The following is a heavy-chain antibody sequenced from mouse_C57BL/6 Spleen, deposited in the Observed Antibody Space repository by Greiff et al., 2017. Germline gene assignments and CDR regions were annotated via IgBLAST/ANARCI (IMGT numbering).Heavy chain of an antibody. CDR1: GYTFPDHT. CDR2: IYPRDGST. CDR3: EREGTTVGALDY. V-gene: IGHV1-78*01. D-gene: IGHD1-1*01. J-gene: IGHJ2*01. Sequence: VQLQQSDAELVKPGASVKISCKVSGYTFPDHTIHWMKQRPEQGLEWIGYIYPRDGSTKSNAKFKGKATLTADKSSSTAYMQLNSLTSEDSAVYVWEREGTTVGALDYGGQGTTLTVAS.